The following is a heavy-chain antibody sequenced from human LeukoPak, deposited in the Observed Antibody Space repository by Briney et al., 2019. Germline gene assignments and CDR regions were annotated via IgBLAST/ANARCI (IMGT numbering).Heavy chain of an antibody. CDR2: IYYSGST. CDR1: GGSISSGGYS. V-gene: IGHV4-31*11. Sequence: SQTLSLTCAVSGGSISSGGYSWSWIRQPPGKGLEWIGYIYYSGSTYYNPSLRSRVAISLDTSKSQFSLKLSSVTAADTTVYYCARCSWAYGYHYFDYWGQGTLVTVSS. CDR3: ARCSWAYGYHYFDY. D-gene: IGHD5-18*01. J-gene: IGHJ4*02.